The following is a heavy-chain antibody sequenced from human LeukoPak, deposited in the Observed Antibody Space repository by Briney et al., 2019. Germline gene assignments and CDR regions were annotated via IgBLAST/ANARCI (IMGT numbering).Heavy chain of an antibody. D-gene: IGHD2-2*01. J-gene: IGHJ5*02. Sequence: ASVKVSCKASGYTFTSYDINWVRQATGQGLEWMGWMNPNSGNTGYAQKFPGRVTLTRTTSISTAYMELSSMRSEDTAVYYCARGRAVPAASAGWFDPWGQGTLVTVSS. V-gene: IGHV1-8*01. CDR2: MNPNSGNT. CDR3: ARGRAVPAASAGWFDP. CDR1: GYTFTSYD.